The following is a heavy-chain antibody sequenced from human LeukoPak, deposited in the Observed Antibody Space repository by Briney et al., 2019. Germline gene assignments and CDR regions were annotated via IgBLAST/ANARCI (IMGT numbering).Heavy chain of an antibody. CDR3: ARRNLWFGESSFDY. D-gene: IGHD3-10*01. Sequence: SETLSLTYAVYGGSFSGYYWSWIRQPPGKGLEWIGEINHSGSTNYDPSLKSRVTISVDTSKNQFSLKLSSVTAADTAVYYCARRNLWFGESSFDYWGQGTLVTVSS. J-gene: IGHJ4*02. CDR1: GGSFSGYY. V-gene: IGHV4-34*01. CDR2: INHSGST.